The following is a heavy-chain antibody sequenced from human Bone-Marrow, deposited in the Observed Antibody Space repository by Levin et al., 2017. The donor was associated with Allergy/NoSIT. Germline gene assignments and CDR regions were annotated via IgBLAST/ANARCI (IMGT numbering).Heavy chain of an antibody. CDR2: IYSGGDK. D-gene: IGHD6-25*01. V-gene: IGHV2-5*02. CDR1: GFSLYSSGVG. CDR3: AHRLTPGVLFDF. Sequence: SGPTLVKPPQTLTLTCTFSGFSLYSSGVGVGWIRQPPGQALEWVALIYSGGDKHYSPSLRNRLSVTKEPSKNRVVLILANVDPTDTATYFCAHRLTPGVLFDFWGQGILVTVSS. J-gene: IGHJ4*02.